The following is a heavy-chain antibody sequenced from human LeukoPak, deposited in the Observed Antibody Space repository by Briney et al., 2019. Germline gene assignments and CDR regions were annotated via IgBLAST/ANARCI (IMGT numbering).Heavy chain of an antibody. D-gene: IGHD6-19*01. CDR2: INPNSGGT. CDR3: AGASGYSSGWYNWFDP. CDR1: GYTFTGYY. V-gene: IGHV1-2*02. Sequence: ASVKVSCKASGYTFTGYYMHWVRQAPGQGLEWMGWINPNSGGTNYAQKLQGRVTMTTDTSTSTAYMELRSLRSDDTAVYYCAGASGYSSGWYNWFDPWGQGTLVTVSS. J-gene: IGHJ5*02.